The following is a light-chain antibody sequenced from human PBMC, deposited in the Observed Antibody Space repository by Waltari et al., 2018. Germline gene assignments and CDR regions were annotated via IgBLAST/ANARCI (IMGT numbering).Light chain of an antibody. V-gene: IGKV3-20*01. CDR2: GTS. Sequence: EIVFTQSPGTLSLSPGERATLPCRASQRVRRALAWDQQKPGRAPRHRIHGTSNRATCIPDRVSGSGSGTDFSLTISRLEPEDVAVYFCQHYVRLPATFGQGTKGEIK. CDR1: QRVRRA. J-gene: IGKJ1*01. CDR3: QHYVRLPAT.